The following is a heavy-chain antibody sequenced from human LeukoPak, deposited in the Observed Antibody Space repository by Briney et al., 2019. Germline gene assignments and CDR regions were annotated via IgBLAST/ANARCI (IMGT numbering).Heavy chain of an antibody. CDR1: GFTFSSYA. V-gene: IGHV3-23*01. D-gene: IGHD6-19*01. CDR2: ISGSGGST. CDR3: ARDNVAVAGY. Sequence: PGGSLRLSCAASGFTFSSYAMSWVHQAPGKGLEWVSAISGSGGSTYYADSVKGRFTISRDNAKNSLYLQMSSLRAEDTAVYYCARDNVAVAGYWGQGTLVTVSS. J-gene: IGHJ4*02.